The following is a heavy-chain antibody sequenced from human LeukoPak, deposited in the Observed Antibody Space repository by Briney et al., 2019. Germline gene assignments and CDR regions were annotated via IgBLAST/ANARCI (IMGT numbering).Heavy chain of an antibody. Sequence: PGGSLRLSCAASGFTFSSYAMHWVRQAPGKGLEWVAVISYDGSNKYYADSVKGRFTISRDNSKNTLYLQMNSLRAEDTAVYYCARDGQLEDAFDIWGQGTMVTVSS. J-gene: IGHJ3*02. CDR3: ARDGQLEDAFDI. V-gene: IGHV3-30-3*01. D-gene: IGHD6-6*01. CDR1: GFTFSSYA. CDR2: ISYDGSNK.